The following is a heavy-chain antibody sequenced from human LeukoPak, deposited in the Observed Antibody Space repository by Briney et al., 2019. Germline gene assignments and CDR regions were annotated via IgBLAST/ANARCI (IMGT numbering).Heavy chain of an antibody. CDR1: GGSISNYY. D-gene: IGHD6-19*01. CDR2: IFHSGST. CDR3: ARHTYNSGWYYFDY. V-gene: IGHV4-59*08. Sequence: PSETLSLTCTVSGGSISNYYWSWIRQPPGKGLEWIGYIFHSGSTNYNPSLKTRLTISVDTSKNQFSLKLTSVTAADTAVYYCARHTYNSGWYYFDYWGQGTLVTVSS. J-gene: IGHJ4*02.